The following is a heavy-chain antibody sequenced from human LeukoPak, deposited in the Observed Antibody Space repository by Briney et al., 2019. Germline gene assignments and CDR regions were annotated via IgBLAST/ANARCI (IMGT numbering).Heavy chain of an antibody. J-gene: IGHJ4*02. CDR2: IKQDGSEK. CDR1: GFTFSSYW. D-gene: IGHD6-13*01. V-gene: IGHV3-7*01. Sequence: SGGSLRLSCAASGFTFSSYWMSWVRQAPGKGLEWVANIKQDGSEKYYVDSVKGRFTISRDNAKNSLYLQMNSLRAEDTAVYYCARDWGHSSSWYGRGYYFDYWGQGTLVTVSS. CDR3: ARDWGHSSSWYGRGYYFDY.